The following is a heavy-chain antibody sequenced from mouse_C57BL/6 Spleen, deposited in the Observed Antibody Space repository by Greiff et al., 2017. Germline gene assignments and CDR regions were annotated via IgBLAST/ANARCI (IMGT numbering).Heavy chain of an antibody. Sequence: DVHLVESGGGLVKPGGSLKLSCAASGFTFSSYAMSWVRQTPEKRLEWVATISDGGSYTYYPDNVKGRFTISRDNAKNNLYLQMSHLKSEDTAMYYCAREGDGNYVFAYWGQGTLVTVSA. CDR3: AREGDGNYVFAY. CDR1: GFTFSSYA. CDR2: ISDGGSYT. D-gene: IGHD2-1*01. J-gene: IGHJ3*01. V-gene: IGHV5-4*01.